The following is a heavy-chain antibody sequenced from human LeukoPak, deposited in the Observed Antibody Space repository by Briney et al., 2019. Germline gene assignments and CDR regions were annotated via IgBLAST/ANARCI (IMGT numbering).Heavy chain of an antibody. CDR1: GYSFTSYW. J-gene: IGHJ4*02. D-gene: IGHD3-22*01. Sequence: GESLKISCKGSGYSFTSYWISWVRQMPGKGLEWMGKIDPSDSYTNYSPSFQGHVTISADKSISTAYLQWSSLQASDTAMYYCARHEYYYDSSGYKGVDYWGQGTLVTVSS. CDR3: ARHEYYYDSSGYKGVDY. V-gene: IGHV5-10-1*01. CDR2: IDPSDSYT.